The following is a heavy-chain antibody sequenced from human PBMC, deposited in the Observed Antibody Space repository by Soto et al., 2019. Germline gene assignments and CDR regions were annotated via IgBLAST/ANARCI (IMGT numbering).Heavy chain of an antibody. V-gene: IGHV3-7*03. J-gene: IGHJ6*02. Sequence: GGSLRLSCAASGFTFSSYWMSWVRQAPGKGLEWVANIKQDGSEKYYADSVKGRFTISRDNSKNTLYLQMNSLRAEDTAVYYCAKGYSGGGRYGDYYYYYGMDVWGQGTTVTVSS. D-gene: IGHD2-15*01. CDR3: AKGYSGGGRYGDYYYYYGMDV. CDR2: IKQDGSEK. CDR1: GFTFSSYW.